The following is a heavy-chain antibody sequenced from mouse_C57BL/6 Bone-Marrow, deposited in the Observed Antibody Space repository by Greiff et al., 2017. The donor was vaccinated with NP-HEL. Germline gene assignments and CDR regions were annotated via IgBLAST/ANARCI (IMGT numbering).Heavy chain of an antibody. D-gene: IGHD2-3*01. V-gene: IGHV1-22*01. CDR1: GYTFTDYN. J-gene: IGHJ3*01. CDR3: ARDDGYYGWLAD. CDR2: INPNNGGT. Sequence: EVQLQQSGPELVKPGASVKMSCKASGYTFTDYNMHWVKQSHGKSLEWIGYINPNNGGTSYNQKFKGKATLTVNKSSSTADMERRSLTSEDSAVYYGARDDGYYGWLADGGQGTLVTVSA.